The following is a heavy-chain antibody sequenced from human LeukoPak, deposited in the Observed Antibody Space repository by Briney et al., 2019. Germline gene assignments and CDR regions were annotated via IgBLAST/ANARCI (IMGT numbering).Heavy chain of an antibody. CDR1: GFTFSSYA. D-gene: IGHD3-10*01. Sequence: GGSLRLSCAASGFTFSSYAMSWVRQAPGKGLEWVSAISGSGGSTYYADSVKGRFTTSRDNSKNTLYLQMNSLRAEDTAVYYCAKPMVRGVIPGYWGQGTLVTVSS. J-gene: IGHJ4*02. V-gene: IGHV3-23*01. CDR2: ISGSGGST. CDR3: AKPMVRGVIPGY.